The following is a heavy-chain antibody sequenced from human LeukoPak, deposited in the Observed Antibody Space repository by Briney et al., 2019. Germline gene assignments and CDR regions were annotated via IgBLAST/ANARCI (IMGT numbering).Heavy chain of an antibody. CDR2: ISGSGGST. V-gene: IGHV3-23*01. Sequence: GGTLRLSCAASGFTFSSYGMSWGRQAPGKGLEWVSAISGSGGSTYYADSVKGRFTISRDNSKNTLYLQMNSLRAEDTAVYYCAKTQLITMVRGVIGWFDPWGQGTLVTVSS. CDR3: AKTQLITMVRGVIGWFDP. J-gene: IGHJ5*02. D-gene: IGHD3-10*01. CDR1: GFTFSSYG.